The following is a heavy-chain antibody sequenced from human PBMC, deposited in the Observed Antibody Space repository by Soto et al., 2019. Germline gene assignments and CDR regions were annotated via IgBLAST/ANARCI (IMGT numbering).Heavy chain of an antibody. J-gene: IGHJ4*02. D-gene: IGHD2-15*01. V-gene: IGHV1-8*02. Sequence: ASVKVSCKASGDTFTSYGISWVRQAPGQGLEWMGWMNANSGNTSYAQKFQGRVTMTRNTSISTAYMELSSLRSEDTAVYYCARGSRYCSGGSCRYYFDYWGQGTLVTVS. CDR1: GDTFTSYG. CDR2: MNANSGNT. CDR3: ARGSRYCSGGSCRYYFDY.